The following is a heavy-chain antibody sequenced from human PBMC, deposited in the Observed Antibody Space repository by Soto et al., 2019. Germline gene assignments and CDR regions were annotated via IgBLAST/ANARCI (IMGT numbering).Heavy chain of an antibody. CDR1: GFIFENFG. Sequence: GGSLRLSCAASGFIFENFGMSWVRQAPGKGLEWISSISGGGFKKYYADSVKGRFTISRDNSKSTVYLELNNLSAEDTAVYHCAKNQGVELVPLATVDWFDPWGQGSVVTVSS. J-gene: IGHJ5*02. CDR2: ISGGGFKK. V-gene: IGHV3-23*01. CDR3: AKNQGVELVPLATVDWFDP. D-gene: IGHD1-26*01.